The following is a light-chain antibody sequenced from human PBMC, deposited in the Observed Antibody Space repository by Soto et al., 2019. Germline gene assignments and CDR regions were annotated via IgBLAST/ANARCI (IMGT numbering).Light chain of an antibody. CDR1: QFVSSN. Sequence: IVITQSPVTLSVCPGERATLSCRASQFVSSNLAWYQQKPGQAPRLLIYGASTRATGIPARFSGSGSGTEFTLTISNLQSEDFAVYFCQQYHNWPPITFGQGTRLEIK. CDR3: QQYHNWPPIT. CDR2: GAS. J-gene: IGKJ5*01. V-gene: IGKV3D-15*01.